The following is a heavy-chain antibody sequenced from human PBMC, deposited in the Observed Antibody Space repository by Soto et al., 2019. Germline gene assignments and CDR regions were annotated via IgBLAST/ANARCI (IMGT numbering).Heavy chain of an antibody. V-gene: IGHV1-18*01. J-gene: IGHJ4*02. D-gene: IGHD2-2*01. CDR2: IGAYNGNT. CDR1: GYTFTSYG. CDR3: ARQYCSSTSRFYDY. Sequence: ASLKVSCKASGYTFTSYGISWVRQAPGQGLEWMGWIGAYNGNTNYAQKLQGRVTMTTDTSTSTAYMELRSLRSDDTAVYYCARQYCSSTSRFYDYWGQGTLVTVSS.